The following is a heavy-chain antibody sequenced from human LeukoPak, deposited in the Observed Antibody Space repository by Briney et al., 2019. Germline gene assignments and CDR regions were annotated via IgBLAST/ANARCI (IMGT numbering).Heavy chain of an antibody. CDR1: GGSISSYY. J-gene: IGHJ4*02. D-gene: IGHD6-13*01. Sequence: PSETLSLTCTVSGGSISSYYWSWIRQPPGKGLEWIGYIYYSGSTNYNPSLKSRVTISVDTSKNQFSLKLSPVTAADTAVYYCAGGTYSSSWYSYYFDYWGQGTLVTVSS. V-gene: IGHV4-59*01. CDR3: AGGTYSSSWYSYYFDY. CDR2: IYYSGST.